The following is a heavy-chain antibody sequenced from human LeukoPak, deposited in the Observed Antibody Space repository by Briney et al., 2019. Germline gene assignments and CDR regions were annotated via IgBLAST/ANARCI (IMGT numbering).Heavy chain of an antibody. D-gene: IGHD4-17*01. CDR1: GFTFDDYA. J-gene: IGHJ4*02. CDR3: AKDLAREDYGYYFDY. CDR2: ISWNSGSI. V-gene: IGHV3-9*01. Sequence: GRSLRLSCAASGFTFDDYAMHWVRHAPGKGLEWVSGISWNSGSIGYADSVKGRFTISRDNAKNSLYLQMNSLRAEDTALCYCAKDLAREDYGYYFDYWGQGTLVTVSS.